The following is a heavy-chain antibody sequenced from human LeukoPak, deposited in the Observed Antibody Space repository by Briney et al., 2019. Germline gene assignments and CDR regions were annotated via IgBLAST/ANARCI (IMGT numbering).Heavy chain of an antibody. CDR2: IYTSGST. V-gene: IGHV4-61*02. CDR3: ARETVRSSSSHDY. J-gene: IGHJ4*02. Sequence: SETLSLTCTVSGGSISSGSYYWSWIRQPAGKGLEWIGRIYTSGSTNYNPSLKSRVTISVDTSKNQFSLKLSSVTAADTAVYYCARETVRSSSSHDYWGQGTLVTVSS. CDR1: GGSISSGSYY. D-gene: IGHD6-6*01.